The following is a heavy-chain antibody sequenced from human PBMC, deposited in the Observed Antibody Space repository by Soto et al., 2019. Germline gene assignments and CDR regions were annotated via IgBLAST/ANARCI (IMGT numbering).Heavy chain of an antibody. Sequence: SETLSLTCTVSGGSLSGYSWSWIRQPPGKGLEWIAYIYYSGSTNSNPPLESRVTISGDTSKNQFSLKLSSVTAADTAMYYCARHSNEYRKSLDYWGQGTLVTVSS. J-gene: IGHJ4*02. CDR2: IYYSGST. V-gene: IGHV4-59*08. CDR3: ARHSNEYRKSLDY. CDR1: GGSLSGYS. D-gene: IGHD1-1*01.